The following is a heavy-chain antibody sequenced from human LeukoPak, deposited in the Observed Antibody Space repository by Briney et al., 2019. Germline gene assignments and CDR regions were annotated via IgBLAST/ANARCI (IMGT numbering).Heavy chain of an antibody. CDR2: IYYSGST. CDR3: ARERAVNTYSYFDY. J-gene: IGHJ4*02. V-gene: IGHV4-59*01. D-gene: IGHD4-17*01. CDR1: GSTISSYY. Sequence: SETLSLTCTVTGSTISSYYWSWILQPPGKRLKWIVYIYYSGSTNYNPSIQSRITISVDASKNQFSLRLSSVTAADTAVYYCARERAVNTYSYFDYWGRGTLVTVSS.